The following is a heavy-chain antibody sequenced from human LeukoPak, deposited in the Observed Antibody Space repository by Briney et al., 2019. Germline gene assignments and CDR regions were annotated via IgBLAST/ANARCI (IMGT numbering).Heavy chain of an antibody. CDR1: GLTISNYW. CDR2: IKTDGSDM. V-gene: IGHV3-7*04. CDR3: SGSSGY. J-gene: IGHJ4*02. Sequence: GGTLRLSCVASGLTISNYWMNWVRQAPGKGLEWVANIKTDGSDMYYVDSVKGRFTISSDNSKNSLSLQMNSLGVEDTALYYCSGSSGYWGQGTLVTV.